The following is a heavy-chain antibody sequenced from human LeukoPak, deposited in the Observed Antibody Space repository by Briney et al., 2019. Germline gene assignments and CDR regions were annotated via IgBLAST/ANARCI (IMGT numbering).Heavy chain of an antibody. J-gene: IGHJ2*01. V-gene: IGHV5-51*01. CDR3: ARHGPGGSSSKYWYFDL. Sequence: GESLKISGKGSGYSFTSYWIGWVRQMPGKGLEWMGSIYPGDSDTRYSPSFQGQVTISADKSISTAYLQWSSLKASDTAMYYCARHGPGGSSSKYWYFDLWGRGTLVTVSS. CDR2: IYPGDSDT. CDR1: GYSFTSYW. D-gene: IGHD6-6*01.